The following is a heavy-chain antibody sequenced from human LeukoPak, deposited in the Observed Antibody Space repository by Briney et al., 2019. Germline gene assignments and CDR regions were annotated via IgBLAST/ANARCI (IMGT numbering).Heavy chain of an antibody. Sequence: SGGSLRLSCAASGFTFSSYGMHWARQAPGKGLEWVAVIWYDGSNKYYADSVKGRFTISRDNSKNTLYLQMNSLRAEDTAVYYCARDRTYSSGWEYFDYWGQGTLVTVSS. CDR3: ARDRTYSSGWEYFDY. D-gene: IGHD6-19*01. V-gene: IGHV3-33*01. CDR1: GFTFSSYG. CDR2: IWYDGSNK. J-gene: IGHJ4*02.